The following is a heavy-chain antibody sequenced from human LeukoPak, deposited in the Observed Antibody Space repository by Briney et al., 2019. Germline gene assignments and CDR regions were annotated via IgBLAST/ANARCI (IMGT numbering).Heavy chain of an antibody. Sequence: GGSLRLSCAASGFTLSGYWMSWVLQAPGKGLEWVARLHADGIERYYVDPVKGRFTISRDNAKNSLHLQMYSLRLDDTAVYYCARGGYSFDYLGQGTLVTVSS. V-gene: IGHV3-7*01. CDR1: GFTLSGYW. CDR3: ARGGYSFDY. J-gene: IGHJ4*02. D-gene: IGHD5-12*01. CDR2: LHADGIER.